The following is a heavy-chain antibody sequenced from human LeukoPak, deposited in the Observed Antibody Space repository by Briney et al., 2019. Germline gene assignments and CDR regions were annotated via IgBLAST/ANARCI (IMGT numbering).Heavy chain of an antibody. CDR3: ARDKIEGPTFLDY. CDR2: ISPSSDHI. V-gene: IGHV3-21*05. D-gene: IGHD1-26*01. Sequence: GGSLRLSCAVAGFSFSRFNMHWVRQAPGKGLEWVSYISPSSDHIDYADFVKGRFTISRDNGKNSLFLQMDSLRAEDTALYYCARDKIEGPTFLDYWGQGALVTVSS. J-gene: IGHJ4*02. CDR1: GFSFSRFN.